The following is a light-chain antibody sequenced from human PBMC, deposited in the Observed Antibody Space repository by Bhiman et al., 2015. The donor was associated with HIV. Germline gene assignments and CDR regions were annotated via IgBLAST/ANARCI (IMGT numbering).Light chain of an antibody. CDR1: KLGDKY. CDR2: QDT. V-gene: IGLV3-1*01. Sequence: SYELTQPPSVSVSPGQTATITCSGDKLGDKYVCWYQQKPGQSPVVVIYQDTKRPSGIPERFSGSNSGNTATLTISGTQAMDEADYYCQAWDSSTSVFGTGTKVTVL. J-gene: IGLJ1*01. CDR3: QAWDSSTSV.